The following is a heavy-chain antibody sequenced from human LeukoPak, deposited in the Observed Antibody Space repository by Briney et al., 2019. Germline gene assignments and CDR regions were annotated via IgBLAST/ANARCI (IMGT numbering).Heavy chain of an antibody. Sequence: GRSLRLSCAASGFTFSSYGMHWVRQAPGKGLEWVAVISYDGSNKYYADSVKGRFTISRGNSKNTLYLQMNSLRAEDTAVYYCAKVLGGYVPFDYWGQGTLVTVSS. CDR1: GFTFSSYG. CDR3: AKVLGGYVPFDY. V-gene: IGHV3-30*18. D-gene: IGHD3-22*01. J-gene: IGHJ4*02. CDR2: ISYDGSNK.